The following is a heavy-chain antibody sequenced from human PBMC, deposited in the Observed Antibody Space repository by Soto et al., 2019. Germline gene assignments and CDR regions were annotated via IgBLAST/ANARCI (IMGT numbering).Heavy chain of an antibody. V-gene: IGHV3-21*01. J-gene: IGHJ4*02. CDR2: ISSTSSYI. CDR3: ARVSYYDNSGFLI. CDR1: GFTFSNYN. D-gene: IGHD3-22*01. Sequence: GSLRRPCTASGFTFSNYNMNWVRQAPGKGLEWVSSISSTSSYIYYADSVKGRFTISRDNAKNSLYLQMNSLRAEDTAVYYCARVSYYDNSGFLIWGQGTPVTVSS.